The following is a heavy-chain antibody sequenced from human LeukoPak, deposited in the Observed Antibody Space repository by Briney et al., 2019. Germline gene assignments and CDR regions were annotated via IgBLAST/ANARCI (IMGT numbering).Heavy chain of an antibody. V-gene: IGHV3-7*03. CDR2: INHNGNVN. CDR3: ARGGGLDV. Sequence: GGSLRLSCAASGFTFTDYAMNWVRQAPGKGLEWVASINHNGNVNYYVDSVKGRFTISRDNAKNSLYLQMSNLRAEDTAVYFCARGGGLDVWGQGATVTVSS. J-gene: IGHJ6*02. D-gene: IGHD3-16*01. CDR1: GFTFTDYA.